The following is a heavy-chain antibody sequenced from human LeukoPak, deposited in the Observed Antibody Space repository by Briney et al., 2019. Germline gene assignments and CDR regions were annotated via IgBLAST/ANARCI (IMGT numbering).Heavy chain of an antibody. CDR3: ARDRYYYDSSGPFDP. CDR1: GYTFTVYY. CDR2: INPNSGGT. V-gene: IGHV1-2*02. Sequence: ASVTVSCKASGYTFTVYYMHWVRQAPGQGLEWMGWINPNSGGTNYAQKFQGRVTMTRDTSISTAYMELSRLRSDDTAVYYCARDRYYYDSSGPFDPWGQGTLVTVSS. D-gene: IGHD3-22*01. J-gene: IGHJ5*02.